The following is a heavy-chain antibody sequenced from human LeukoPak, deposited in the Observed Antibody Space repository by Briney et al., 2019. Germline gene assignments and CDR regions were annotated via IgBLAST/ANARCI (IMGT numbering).Heavy chain of an antibody. CDR2: IHYSGTT. CDR1: GGSISGYY. D-gene: IGHD1-14*01. CDR3: ARHWDSRNDPLDY. Sequence: SETLSLTCTVSGGSISGYYWSWIRQTPGKGLQWVAYIHYSGTTNYNPSLKSRVTISVDTSKNQFSLRLSSVTAADAGVYYCARHWDSRNDPLDYWGQGTLVTVSS. J-gene: IGHJ4*02. V-gene: IGHV4-59*08.